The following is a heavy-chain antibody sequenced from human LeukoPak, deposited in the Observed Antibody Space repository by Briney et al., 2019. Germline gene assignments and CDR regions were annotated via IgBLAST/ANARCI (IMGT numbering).Heavy chain of an antibody. CDR1: GFSFSSFA. CDR3: AKAMGRTAVNANDY. V-gene: IGHV3-23*01. D-gene: IGHD2-21*01. CDR2: ISGSGDST. Sequence: SGGSLRLSCAASGFSFSSFAMSWVRQAPGKGLEWVSSISGSGDSTFYADSVKGRFTISRDNSKNTLYLQMNSLRAEDTALYYCAKAMGRTAVNANDYWGLGTLLTVSS. J-gene: IGHJ4*02.